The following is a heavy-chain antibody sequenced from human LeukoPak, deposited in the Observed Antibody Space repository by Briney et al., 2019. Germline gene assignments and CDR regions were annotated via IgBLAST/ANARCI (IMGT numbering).Heavy chain of an antibody. J-gene: IGHJ4*02. CDR2: INPNSGGT. CDR3: ARAGYSSGWRESYFDY. V-gene: IGHV1-2*02. Sequence: ASVKVSCKASGYSFSDYHIHWVRQAPGQGLEWMGWINPNSGGTIYAQKFQGRVTMTRDTSISTAYMELSRLRSDDTAVYYCARAGYSSGWRESYFDYWGQGTLVTVSS. CDR1: GYSFSDYH. D-gene: IGHD6-19*01.